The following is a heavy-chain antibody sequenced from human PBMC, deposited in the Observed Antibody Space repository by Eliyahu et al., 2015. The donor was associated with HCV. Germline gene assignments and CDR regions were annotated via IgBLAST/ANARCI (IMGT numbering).Heavy chain of an antibody. CDR1: GFTXSSYA. V-gene: IGHV3-23*01. CDR2: ISASGGTT. D-gene: IGHD3-10*01. J-gene: IGHJ5*02. CDR3: AKDLSGGYGSGSYDH. Sequence: EVQLLESGGGLVQPGGSLRLSCAASGFTXSSYAMSWVRXAPGKGLEWVSDISASGGTTDYADSVKGRSTNSRDNSKNTLYLQMSSLRAEDTAVYYCAKDLSGGYGSGSYDHWGQGILVTVSS.